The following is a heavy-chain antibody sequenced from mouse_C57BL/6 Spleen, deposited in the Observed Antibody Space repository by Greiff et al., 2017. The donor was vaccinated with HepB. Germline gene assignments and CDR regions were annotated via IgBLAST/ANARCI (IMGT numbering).Heavy chain of an antibody. CDR3: ARGATVVPYAMGY. D-gene: IGHD1-1*01. CDR2: IDPSDSDT. Sequence: QVQLQQPGAELVMPGASVKLSCKASGYTFNSYWMHWVKQRPGQGLEWIGEIDPSDSDTNYNQKFKGKSTLTVDKSSSIAYMQLSSLTSEDSAVYYCARGATVVPYAMGYWGQGTSVTVSS. V-gene: IGHV1-69*01. J-gene: IGHJ4*01. CDR1: GYTFNSYW.